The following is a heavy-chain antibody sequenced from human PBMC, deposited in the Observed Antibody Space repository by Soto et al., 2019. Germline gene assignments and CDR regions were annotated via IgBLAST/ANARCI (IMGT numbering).Heavy chain of an antibody. CDR3: ARVFLFVYSGSFSGAFYI. D-gene: IGHD1-26*01. J-gene: IGHJ3*02. CDR1: GDSVSSNSAA. CDR2: TYYRSKWYN. Sequence: QTLSLTCAISGDSVSSNSAAWNWIRQSPSRGLEWLGRTYYRSKWYNDYAVSVKSRITINPDTSKNQFSLQLNSVTPEDTAVYYCARVFLFVYSGSFSGAFYIWGQGTMVTVSS. V-gene: IGHV6-1*01.